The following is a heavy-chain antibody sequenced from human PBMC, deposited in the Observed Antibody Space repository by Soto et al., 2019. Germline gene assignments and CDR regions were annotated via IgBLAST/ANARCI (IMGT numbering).Heavy chain of an antibody. D-gene: IGHD2-21*02. CDR2: MYNTGST. CDR3: ARDLWGYCGTDCYPLDV. CDR1: GGSISSYY. J-gene: IGHJ6*02. Sequence: QVRLQESGPGPVKPSETLSLTCTVSGGSISSYYWSWIRQPPGKGLEWIGYMYNTGSTIYNPSLKSRVTISVDTSKNQFSLKLNSVTAADTAVYYCARDLWGYCGTDCYPLDVWGQGTTVTVSS. V-gene: IGHV4-59*01.